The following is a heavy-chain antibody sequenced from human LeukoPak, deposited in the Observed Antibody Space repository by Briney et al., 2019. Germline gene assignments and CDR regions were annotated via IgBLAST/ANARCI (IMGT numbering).Heavy chain of an antibody. CDR3: ARHKIAVTGLLWFDP. Sequence: SETLSLTCTVSGGSISSSSDHWGWIRQPPGKGLQWIGTIFYSGSTYYNPSLQSRVTISVDTSKNQFSLKVSSVADADTAVYYCARHKIAVTGLLWFDPWGQGTQVTLSS. V-gene: IGHV4-39*01. D-gene: IGHD4-17*01. CDR1: GGSISSSSDH. J-gene: IGHJ5*02. CDR2: IFYSGST.